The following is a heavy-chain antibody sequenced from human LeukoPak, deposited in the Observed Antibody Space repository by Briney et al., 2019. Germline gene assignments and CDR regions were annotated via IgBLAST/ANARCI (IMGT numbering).Heavy chain of an antibody. CDR2: IYSAGTT. Sequence: GGSLRLSCAASGFPVSNDSMTWVRQAPGKGLEWVSVIYSAGTTYYADSVKGRFTISRDNAKNSLYLQMNSLRAEDTADYYCLGSNIAVVWGQGALVTVSS. J-gene: IGHJ4*02. D-gene: IGHD6-19*01. CDR3: LGSNIAVV. V-gene: IGHV3-53*01. CDR1: GFPVSNDS.